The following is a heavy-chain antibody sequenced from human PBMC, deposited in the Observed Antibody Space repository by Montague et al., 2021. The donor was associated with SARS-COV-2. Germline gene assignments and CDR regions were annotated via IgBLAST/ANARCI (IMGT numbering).Heavy chain of an antibody. CDR2: IDPSDSYT. J-gene: IGHJ3*02. Sequence: QSGSEVKKPGESLRISCKGSGYSFTSYWISWVRQMPGKGLEWMGXIDPSDSYTNYSPSFQGHVTISANKSISTAYLRWSSLKASDTAMYYCARRGWELAFDIWGQGTMVTVSS. CDR3: ARRGWELAFDI. CDR1: GYSFTSYW. V-gene: IGHV5-10-1*01. D-gene: IGHD1-26*01.